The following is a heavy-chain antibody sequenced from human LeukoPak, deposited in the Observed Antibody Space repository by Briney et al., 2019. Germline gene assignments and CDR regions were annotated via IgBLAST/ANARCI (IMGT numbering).Heavy chain of an antibody. V-gene: IGHV3-13*01. D-gene: IGHD6-13*01. Sequence: GGSLRLSCAASGFTFSSYDMHWVRQATGKGLEWVSAIGTAGDTYYPGSVKGRFTISRENAKNSLYLQMNSLRAGDTAVYYCARGPRWTGGSGSYVYFDYWGQGTLVTVSS. CDR1: GFTFSSYD. CDR3: ARGPRWTGGSGSYVYFDY. CDR2: IGTAGDT. J-gene: IGHJ4*02.